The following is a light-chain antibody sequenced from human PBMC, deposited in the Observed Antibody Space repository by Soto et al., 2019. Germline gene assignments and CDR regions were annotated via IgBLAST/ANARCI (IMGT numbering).Light chain of an antibody. J-gene: IGKJ1*01. CDR3: QQYGSAPPRT. V-gene: IGKV3-20*01. CDR1: QSVSNDF. Sequence: EIVLTQSPGTLSLSPGERATLSCRASQSVSNDFLAWYQQKPGQAPRLLIYGASTRATDVPDRCSGSGSGADFPHNISTLEHEDFAVYYCQQYGSAPPRTFGQGTQVE. CDR2: GAS.